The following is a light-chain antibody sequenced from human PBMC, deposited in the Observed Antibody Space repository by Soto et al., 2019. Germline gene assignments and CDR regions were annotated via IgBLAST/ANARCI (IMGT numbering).Light chain of an antibody. CDR1: QDISNF. J-gene: IGKJ4*01. Sequence: DIQMTQSPSSLSASVGDRVTITCQASQDISNFFNWYQQKPGKAPKLLIYDASNLETGVPSRFSGSGSGTDFTFTSSSLQPEDIATYYCHQYDNLPLTFGGGTKVEIK. CDR3: HQYDNLPLT. V-gene: IGKV1-33*01. CDR2: DAS.